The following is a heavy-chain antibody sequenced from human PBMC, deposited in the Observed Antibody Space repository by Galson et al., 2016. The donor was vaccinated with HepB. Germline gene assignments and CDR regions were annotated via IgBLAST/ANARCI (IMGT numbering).Heavy chain of an antibody. Sequence: SVKVSCKASGYAFTEYYIHWVREAPGQGLEWMGILNPIAPRTSYAQRFQERVTMTSDKPTRTVYMELSGLRPEDTAIYYCARTYSSSQGFDSWGQGTLVTGSS. J-gene: IGHJ4*02. D-gene: IGHD6-13*01. CDR2: LNPIAPRT. V-gene: IGHV1-46*01. CDR1: GYAFTEYY. CDR3: ARTYSSSQGFDS.